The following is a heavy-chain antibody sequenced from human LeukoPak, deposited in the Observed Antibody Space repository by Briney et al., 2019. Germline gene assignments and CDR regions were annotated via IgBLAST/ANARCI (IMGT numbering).Heavy chain of an antibody. CDR2: IYRSGTT. J-gene: IGHJ6*02. CDR1: GGSISRYY. V-gene: IGHV4-59*01. Sequence: PSETLSLTCTVSGGSISRYYWNWIRQSPGKGLEWIGYIYRSGTTNYNPSLKSRLTISVDTSKNQFSLKLSSVTAADTAVYYCAREDPQTTVPEGMDVWGQGTTVTVSS. CDR3: AREDPQTTVPEGMDV. D-gene: IGHD4-17*01.